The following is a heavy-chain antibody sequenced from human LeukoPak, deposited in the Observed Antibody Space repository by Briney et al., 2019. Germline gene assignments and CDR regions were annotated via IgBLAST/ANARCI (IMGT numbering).Heavy chain of an antibody. D-gene: IGHD2-21*02. CDR1: GFTFSSYS. CDR2: ISSGSSYI. J-gene: IGHJ4*02. V-gene: IGHV3-21*01. CDR3: ARGEGVVVVTAIRDFDY. Sequence: GGSLRLSCAASGFTFSSYSMNWVRQAPGKGLEWVSSISSGSSYIYYADSVKGRFTISRDNAKNSLYLQMNSLRAEDTAVYHCARGEGVVVVTAIRDFDYWGQGTLVTVSS.